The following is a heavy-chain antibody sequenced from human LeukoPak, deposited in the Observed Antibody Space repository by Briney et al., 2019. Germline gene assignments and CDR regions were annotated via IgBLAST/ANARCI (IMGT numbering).Heavy chain of an antibody. Sequence: GGSLRLSCAASGFTFSDYYMSWIRQAPGKGLEWVAFIRYDGSNKYYADSVKGRFTISRDNSKNTLYLQMNSLRAEDTAVYYCAKSFWPVEMATDYWGQGTLVTVSS. J-gene: IGHJ4*02. CDR3: AKSFWPVEMATDY. D-gene: IGHD5-24*01. CDR1: GFTFSDYY. CDR2: IRYDGSNK. V-gene: IGHV3-30*02.